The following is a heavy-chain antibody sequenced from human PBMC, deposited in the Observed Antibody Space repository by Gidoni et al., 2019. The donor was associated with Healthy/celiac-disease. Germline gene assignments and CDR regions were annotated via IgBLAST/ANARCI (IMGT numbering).Heavy chain of an antibody. CDR2: IYHSGST. V-gene: IGHV4-4*02. Sequence: LEWIGEIYHSGSTNYNPSLKSRVTISVDKSKNQFSLKLSSVTAADTAVYYCVRDVSSGYYYGYWGQGTLVTVSS. CDR3: VRDVSSGYYYGY. J-gene: IGHJ4*02. D-gene: IGHD3-22*01.